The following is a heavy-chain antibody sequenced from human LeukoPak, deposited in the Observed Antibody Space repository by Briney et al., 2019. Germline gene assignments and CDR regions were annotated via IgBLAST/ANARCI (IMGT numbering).Heavy chain of an antibody. V-gene: IGHV3-30*03. J-gene: IGHJ4*02. Sequence: GRSLRLSCAPSGFTFSRHGMHWVRQAPGKGLEWVAIISNDGSRKYYAHSVEGRFTISRDNSKNTLYLQMDSLRAEDTAVYYCARDRAWNYFDYWGQGTLVTVSS. CDR1: GFTFSRHG. CDR2: ISNDGSRK. CDR3: ARDRAWNYFDY. D-gene: IGHD3-3*01.